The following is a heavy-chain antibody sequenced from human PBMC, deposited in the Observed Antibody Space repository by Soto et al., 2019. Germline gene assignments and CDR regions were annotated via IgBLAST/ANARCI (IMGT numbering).Heavy chain of an antibody. CDR1: GGSFSGYY. D-gene: IGHD2-15*01. Sequence: QVQLQQWGAGLLKPSETLSLTCAVYGGSFSGYYWSWIRQPPGKGLEWIGEINHSGSTNYNPSLKGQRPVGVDTSKSRCSLRLRSVTAAATAVYSRARAAHRSCGGGSCCPGRDYWGQGTLVPVSS. V-gene: IGHV4-34*01. CDR3: ARAAHRSCGGGSCCPGRDY. CDR2: INHSGST. J-gene: IGHJ4*02.